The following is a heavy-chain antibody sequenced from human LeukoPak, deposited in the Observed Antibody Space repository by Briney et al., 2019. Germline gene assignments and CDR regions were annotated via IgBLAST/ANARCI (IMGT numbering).Heavy chain of an antibody. Sequence: SETLSLTCTVSAYSISSGYYWGWIRQPPGKGLDWIGSIYHSGSTYYNPSLKSRVTISVDTSKNQFSLKLSSVTAADTAVYYCARLPTITFFDYWGQGTLVTVSS. D-gene: IGHD5-12*01. CDR1: AYSISSGYY. CDR2: IYHSGST. J-gene: IGHJ4*02. V-gene: IGHV4-38-2*02. CDR3: ARLPTITFFDY.